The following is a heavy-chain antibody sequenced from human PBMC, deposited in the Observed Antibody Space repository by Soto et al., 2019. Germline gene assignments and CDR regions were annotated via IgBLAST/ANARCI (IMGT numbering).Heavy chain of an antibody. CDR2: IYYSGST. CDR1: GGSISSSSYY. D-gene: IGHD3-22*01. CDR3: ARPYYYDSSGYSNWFDP. J-gene: IGHJ5*02. V-gene: IGHV4-39*01. Sequence: PSETRSLTCTISGGSISSSSYYWGWIRQPPGKGLEWIGSIYYSGSTYYNPSLKSRVTISVDTSKNQFSLKLSSVTAADTAVYYCARPYYYDSSGYSNWFDPWGQGTLVTVSS.